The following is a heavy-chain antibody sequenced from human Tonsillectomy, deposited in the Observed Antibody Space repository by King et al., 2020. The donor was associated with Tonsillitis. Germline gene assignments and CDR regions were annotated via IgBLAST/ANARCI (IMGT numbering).Heavy chain of an antibody. CDR1: GFTFSSYT. CDR2: TSYNGSNK. J-gene: IGHJ6*02. CDR3: AREGSSMVRGLSYYYGMDV. Sequence: QLVQSGGGVVQPGRSLRLSCAASGFTFSSYTMHWVRQAPGKGLEWVAVTSYNGSNKYYADSVKGRFTISRDNSKNTLYLQMNSLRAEDTAVYYCAREGSSMVRGLSYYYGMDVWGQGTTVTVSS. V-gene: IGHV3-30-3*01. D-gene: IGHD3-10*01.